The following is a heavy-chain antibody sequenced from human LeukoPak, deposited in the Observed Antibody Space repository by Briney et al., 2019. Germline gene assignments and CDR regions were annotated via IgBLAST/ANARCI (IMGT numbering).Heavy chain of an antibody. D-gene: IGHD2-15*01. Sequence: ASVKVSCKASGYTFTRYYMHLVRQAPGQALEWMGWINPNSGGTNYAQKFQGRVTMTRDTSISTAYMELSRLTSDHTAVYYCARDPNGYCSGGSCYPEEYWGQGTLVTVSS. V-gene: IGHV1-2*02. J-gene: IGHJ4*02. CDR1: GYTFTRYY. CDR2: INPNSGGT. CDR3: ARDPNGYCSGGSCYPEEY.